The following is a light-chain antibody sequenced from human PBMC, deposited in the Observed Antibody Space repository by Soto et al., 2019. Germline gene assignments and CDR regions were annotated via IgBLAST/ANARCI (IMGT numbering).Light chain of an antibody. CDR3: MQATQTSVT. V-gene: IGKV2-24*01. CDR2: KVS. Sequence: DIVMTQTPLSSPVTLGQAASISCRSSQSLVHNDGNTYLSWFQQRPGQPPRLLIYKVSDRFSGVPDRFSGSGAGTEFSLTISRLEAQDGGVYYCMQATQTSVTVGQGTKVEI. J-gene: IGKJ1*01. CDR1: QSLVHNDGNTY.